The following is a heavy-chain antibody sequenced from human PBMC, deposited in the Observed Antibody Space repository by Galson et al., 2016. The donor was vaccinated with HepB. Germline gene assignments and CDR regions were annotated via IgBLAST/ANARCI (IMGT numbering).Heavy chain of an antibody. J-gene: IGHJ6*02. CDR2: T. D-gene: IGHD1-1*01. Sequence: TNYNPSLKSRVTISLDTSKNQFSLKLSSVTAADTAVYYCARELMTYYYYGMDVWGQGTTVTVSS. CDR3: ARELMTYYYYGMDV. V-gene: IGHV4-34*01.